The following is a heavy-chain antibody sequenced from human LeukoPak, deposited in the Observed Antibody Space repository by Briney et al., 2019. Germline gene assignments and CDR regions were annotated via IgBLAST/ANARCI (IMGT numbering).Heavy chain of an antibody. J-gene: IGHJ3*02. Sequence: KPSETLSLTCAVSGGSISSGGYSWTWIRQPPGKGLEWIGCIYDSGSPYYDPSLKSRVTISVDWSKNQFSLKLSSVTAADTAVYYCAREGGEDSSGPGTFDIWGQGTMVTVSS. D-gene: IGHD3-22*01. CDR3: AREGGEDSSGPGTFDI. V-gene: IGHV4-30-2*01. CDR1: GGSISSGGYS. CDR2: IYDSGSP.